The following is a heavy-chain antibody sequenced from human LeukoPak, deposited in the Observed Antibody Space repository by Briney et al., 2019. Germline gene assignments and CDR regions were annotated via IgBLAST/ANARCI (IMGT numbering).Heavy chain of an antibody. D-gene: IGHD6-6*01. CDR3: ARSDVPRDCFDY. Sequence: SETLSLTCTVSGGSISSYYWSWIRQPPGKGLEWIGNIYYSGSTNYNPSLKSRVTISVDTSKNQFSLKLSSVTAADTAVYYCARSDVPRDCFDYWGQGTLVTVSS. CDR1: GGSISSYY. V-gene: IGHV4-59*01. J-gene: IGHJ4*02. CDR2: IYYSGST.